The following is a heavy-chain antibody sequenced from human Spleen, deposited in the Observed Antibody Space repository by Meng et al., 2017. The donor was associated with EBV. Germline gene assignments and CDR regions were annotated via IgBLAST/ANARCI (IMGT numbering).Heavy chain of an antibody. V-gene: IGHV4-34*01. D-gene: IGHD6-13*01. J-gene: IGHJ4*02. CDR2: INHSGST. Sequence: QVQLQQWGAGLLKPSESLSLTCAVYGGSFSGYYWSWIRQPPGTGLEWIGEINHSGSTTYSPSLKGRVTISVDTSKNQFSLKLSSVTAADTAVYYCARRKLAAAVRFDSWGQGILVTVSS. CDR3: ARRKLAAAVRFDS. CDR1: GGSFSGYY.